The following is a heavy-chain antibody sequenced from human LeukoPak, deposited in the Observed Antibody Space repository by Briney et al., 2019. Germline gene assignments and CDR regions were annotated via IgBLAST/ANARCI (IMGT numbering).Heavy chain of an antibody. J-gene: IGHJ3*02. V-gene: IGHV1-69*05. CDR3: ASSRLFDAFDI. D-gene: IGHD3-10*02. CDR2: IIPIFGTA. CDR1: GGTFSSYA. Sequence: ASVKVSCKASGGTFSSYAISWVRNAPGQGLEWMGRIIPIFGTANYAQKFQGRVTITTDESTSTAYMELSSLRTEDTAVYYCASSRLFDAFDIWGQGTMVTVSS.